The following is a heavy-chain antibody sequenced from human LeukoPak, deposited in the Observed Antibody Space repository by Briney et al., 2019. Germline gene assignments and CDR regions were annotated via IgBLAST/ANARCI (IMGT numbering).Heavy chain of an antibody. Sequence: PSETLSLTCTVSGGSISSSSYYWGWIRQPPGKGLEWMGSIYYSGSTYYNPSLKSRVTISVDTSKSLFSLKLSSVTAADTAVYYCARGINGAKWLVPYYFDYWGHGTLVTVSS. D-gene: IGHD6-19*01. J-gene: IGHJ4*01. V-gene: IGHV4-39*02. CDR1: GGSISSSSYY. CDR3: ARGINGAKWLVPYYFDY. CDR2: IYYSGST.